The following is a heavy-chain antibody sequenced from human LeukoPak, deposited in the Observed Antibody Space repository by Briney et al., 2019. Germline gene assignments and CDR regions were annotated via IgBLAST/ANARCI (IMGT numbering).Heavy chain of an antibody. J-gene: IGHJ5*02. Sequence: PSETLSLTCTVSGGSISSSSYYWGWIRQPPGKGLEWIGNIYYSGSTYYNPSLKSRVTISVDTSKNQFSLKLSSVTAADTAVYYCARDEMGCSGGICYWGNNWFDPWGQGTLVTVSS. D-gene: IGHD2-15*01. CDR2: IYYSGST. V-gene: IGHV4-39*07. CDR3: ARDEMGCSGGICYWGNNWFDP. CDR1: GGSISSSSYY.